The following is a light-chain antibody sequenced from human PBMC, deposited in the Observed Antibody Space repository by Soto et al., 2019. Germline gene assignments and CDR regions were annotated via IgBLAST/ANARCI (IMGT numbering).Light chain of an antibody. CDR1: SSNIGGNY. J-gene: IGLJ2*01. CDR3: SAWDDSLSGVV. Sequence: QLVLTQPPSASGTPGQRVTISCSGSSSNIGGNYVYWYQHLPGTAPKLLIYRNDQRPSGVPDRFSGSKSGTSASLAISGLRSEDEADYYCSAWDDSLSGVVFGGGTKLTVL. V-gene: IGLV1-47*01. CDR2: RND.